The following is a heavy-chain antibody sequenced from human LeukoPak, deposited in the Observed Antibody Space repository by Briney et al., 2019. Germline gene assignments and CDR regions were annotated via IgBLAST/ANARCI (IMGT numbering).Heavy chain of an antibody. Sequence: GASVKVSCKASGGTFSSYAISWVLQAPGQGLEWMGGIIPIFGTANYAQKFQGRVTITADESTSTAYMELSSLRSEDTAVYYCARGRLQLPTPYDYWGQGTLVTVSS. J-gene: IGHJ4*02. V-gene: IGHV1-69*13. CDR2: IIPIFGTA. D-gene: IGHD5-24*01. CDR3: ARGRLQLPTPYDY. CDR1: GGTFSSYA.